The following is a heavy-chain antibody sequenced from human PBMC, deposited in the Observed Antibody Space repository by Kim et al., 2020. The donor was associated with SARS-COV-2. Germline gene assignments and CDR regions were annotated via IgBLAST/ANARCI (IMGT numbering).Heavy chain of an antibody. D-gene: IGHD6-6*01. CDR2: IIPIFGTA. J-gene: IGHJ6*02. CDR3: ARSSSGAGYYYYGMDV. Sequence: SVKVSCKASGGTFSSYAISWVRQAPGQGLEWMGGIIPIFGTANYAQKFQGRVTITADESTSTAYMELSSLRSEDTAVYYCARSSSGAGYYYYGMDVWGQGTTVTVSS. CDR1: GGTFSSYA. V-gene: IGHV1-69*13.